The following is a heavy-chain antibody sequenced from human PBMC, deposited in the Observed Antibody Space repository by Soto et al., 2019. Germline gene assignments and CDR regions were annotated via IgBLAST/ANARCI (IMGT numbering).Heavy chain of an antibody. J-gene: IGHJ5*02. CDR3: AREHRGGKNWFDR. CDR2: IKQDASEK. V-gene: IGHV3-7*01. CDR1: GFTFRSDW. Sequence: EVQLVESGGGLVQPGGSLRFSCAASGFTFRSDWMSWVLQCPGTGLQWLANIKQDASEKYYVDSVKGRFTISRDNAKNSLYLQMNSLSAEDTAVYYCAREHRGGKNWFDRWGKRNLVTVCS.